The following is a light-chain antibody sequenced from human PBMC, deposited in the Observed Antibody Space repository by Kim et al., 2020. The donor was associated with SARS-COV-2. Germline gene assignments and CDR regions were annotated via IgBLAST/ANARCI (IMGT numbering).Light chain of an antibody. J-gene: IGKJ4*01. CDR2: DAA. V-gene: IGKV3-11*01. Sequence: SPGESASLACRASRNVGISLAWYQQTPGQAPRLLIYDAAIRAAGIPDRFSGSGSGTDFTLTIGGLAPEDFAVYYCQQRGSWPPALTFGGGTKLEI. CDR1: RNVGIS. CDR3: QQRGSWPPALT.